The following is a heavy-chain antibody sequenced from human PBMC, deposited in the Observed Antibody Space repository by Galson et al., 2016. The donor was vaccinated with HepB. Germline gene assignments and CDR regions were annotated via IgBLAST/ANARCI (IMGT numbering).Heavy chain of an antibody. CDR2: TYYNSKWYY. Sequence: CAISGDSVASNSAAWNWIRQSPSRGLEWLGRTYYNSKWYYDYATSVKCRITINPDTSKNHFSLQLTSVTPEDTAVYYCARRGSGWYLPPRKYYYGMDVWGQGTTVTVSS. J-gene: IGHJ6*02. CDR3: ARRGSGWYLPPRKYYYGMDV. CDR1: GDSVASNSAA. V-gene: IGHV6-1*01. D-gene: IGHD6-19*01.